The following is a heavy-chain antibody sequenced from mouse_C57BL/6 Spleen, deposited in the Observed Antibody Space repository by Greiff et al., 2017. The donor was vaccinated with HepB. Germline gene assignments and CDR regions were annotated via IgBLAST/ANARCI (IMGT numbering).Heavy chain of an antibody. Sequence: EVKLVESGGGLVQPGGSMKLSCVASGFTFSNYWMNWVRQSPEKGLEWVAQVRLKSDNYATHYAESVKGRFTISRDDSKSSVYLQMNNLRAEDTGIYYCTPLNYYGKSSFYAMDYWGQGTSVTVSS. CDR2: VRLKSDNYAT. J-gene: IGHJ4*01. CDR3: TPLNYYGKSSFYAMDY. CDR1: GFTFSNYW. D-gene: IGHD2-1*01. V-gene: IGHV6-3*01.